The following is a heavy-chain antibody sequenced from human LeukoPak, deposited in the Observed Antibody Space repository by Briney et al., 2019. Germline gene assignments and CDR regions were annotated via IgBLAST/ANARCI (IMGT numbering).Heavy chain of an antibody. J-gene: IGHJ6*02. Sequence: PGRSLRLSCAASGFAFSSYGMHWVRQAPGKGLDWMAVISYDGSNNYYEDSVKGRFTISRDNSKNTLYLQMNSLRDEDTAVYYCAKYSSSSNYYYGMDVWGQGTTVTVSS. CDR2: ISYDGSNN. V-gene: IGHV3-30*18. CDR1: GFAFSSYG. D-gene: IGHD6-6*01. CDR3: AKYSSSSNYYYGMDV.